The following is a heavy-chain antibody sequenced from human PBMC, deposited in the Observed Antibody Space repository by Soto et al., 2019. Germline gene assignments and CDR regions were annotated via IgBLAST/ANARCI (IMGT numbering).Heavy chain of an antibody. J-gene: IGHJ6*02. V-gene: IGHV4-59*01. CDR3: ARGWVLYSIAARSRHMDV. CDR2: TYYSGST. Sequence: QVQLQEAGPGLVKPSETLSLTCTVSGGSISSYYWCWIRQPPGKGLEWIGYTYYSGSTNYNPSLTSRVNISVVTSKHQVSLKLSSVTAADTAVYYCARGWVLYSIAARSRHMDVWGQGTTVSVSS. D-gene: IGHD4-4*01. CDR1: GGSISSYY.